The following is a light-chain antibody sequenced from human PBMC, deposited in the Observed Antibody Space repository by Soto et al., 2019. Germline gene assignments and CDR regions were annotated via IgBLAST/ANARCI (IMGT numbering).Light chain of an antibody. J-gene: IGKJ4*01. Sequence: DIQLTQSPSFLSASLGDRVTITCRASQGISNYVAWYQQKPGNAPKLLVYAASTLQSGVPARFSGSGSGTEFTLTVSSVQPEDFATYYCQQLNSYPLTFGGGTKVDSK. CDR2: AAS. CDR3: QQLNSYPLT. CDR1: QGISNY. V-gene: IGKV1-9*01.